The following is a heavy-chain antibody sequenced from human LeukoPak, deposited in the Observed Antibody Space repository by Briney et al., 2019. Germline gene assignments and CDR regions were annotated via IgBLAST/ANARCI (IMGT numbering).Heavy chain of an antibody. D-gene: IGHD3-16*01. J-gene: IGHJ3*02. Sequence: GGSLRLSCAASGYTFTSYYMHWVRQAPGQGLEWVGIINPSGGSTSYAQKFQGRVTMTRDTSTSTVYMELSSLRSEDTAAYYCAREELGHTDDAFDIWGQGTMVTVSS. CDR1: GYTFTSYY. V-gene: IGHV1-46*01. CDR3: AREELGHTDDAFDI. CDR2: INPSGGST.